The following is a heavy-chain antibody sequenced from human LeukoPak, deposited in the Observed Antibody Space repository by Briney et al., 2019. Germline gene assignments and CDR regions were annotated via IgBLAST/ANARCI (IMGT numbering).Heavy chain of an antibody. CDR2: INHSGST. Sequence: SETLSLTCALYGGSFSGYYWSWIRQPPGKGLEWIGEINHSGSTNYNPSLKSRVTISVDTSKNQFSLKLSSMTAADTAVYYCARSGQTYYYGSGSYRRNNWFDPWGQGTLVTVSS. CDR3: ARSGQTYYYGSGSYRRNNWFDP. CDR1: GGSFSGYY. J-gene: IGHJ5*02. V-gene: IGHV4-34*01. D-gene: IGHD3-10*01.